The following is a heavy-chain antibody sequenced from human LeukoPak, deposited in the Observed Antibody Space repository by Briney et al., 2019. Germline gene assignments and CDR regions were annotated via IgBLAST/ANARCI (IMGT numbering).Heavy chain of an antibody. CDR2: IDSSGSTI. CDR3: ARDGILEWLLG. Sequence: GGSLRLSCSGSGFTFSSYEMNWVRQAPGKGLEWISFIDSSGSTIYYADSVKGRFTISRDNAKKSLYLQMNSLRVEETAVYYCARDGILEWLLGWGQGTLVTVSS. CDR1: GFTFSSYE. V-gene: IGHV3-48*03. D-gene: IGHD3-3*01. J-gene: IGHJ4*02.